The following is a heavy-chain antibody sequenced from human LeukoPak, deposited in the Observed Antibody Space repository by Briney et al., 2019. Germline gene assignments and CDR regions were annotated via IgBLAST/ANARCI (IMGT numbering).Heavy chain of an antibody. J-gene: IGHJ4*02. V-gene: IGHV3-23*01. CDR1: GFTFSSYG. D-gene: IGHD3-10*01. Sequence: GGSLRLSCAASGFTFSSYGMSWVRQAPGKGLEWVSAISGSGGSTYCADPVKGRFTISRDNSKNTLYLQMNSLRAEDTAVYYCSMVRGVTPLDYWGQGTLVTVSS. CDR2: ISGSGGST. CDR3: SMVRGVTPLDY.